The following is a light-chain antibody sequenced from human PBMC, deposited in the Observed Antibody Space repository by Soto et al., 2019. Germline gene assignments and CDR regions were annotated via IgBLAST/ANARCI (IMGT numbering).Light chain of an antibody. Sequence: QSVLTQPPSASGTPGQRVTISCSGSSSNIGDNYVYWYRQLPGTAPKLLIYRNDQRPSGVPDRFSGSKSGTSASLAISGLRSEDEADYSSAAWDDSLSGVVFGGGTKLTVL. J-gene: IGLJ2*01. CDR3: AAWDDSLSGVV. CDR2: RND. V-gene: IGLV1-47*01. CDR1: SSNIGDNY.